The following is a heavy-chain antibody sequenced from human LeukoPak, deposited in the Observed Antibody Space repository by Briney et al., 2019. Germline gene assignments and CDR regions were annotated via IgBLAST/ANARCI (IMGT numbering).Heavy chain of an antibody. J-gene: IGHJ4*02. D-gene: IGHD3-3*01. CDR2: LRYDGSNK. CDR1: GFIFSSYG. Sequence: GGSLRLSCAASGFIFSSYGMHWVRQAPGKGLEWVAFLRYDGSNKYYADSVKGRFTISRDNSKNTLYPQMNSLRAEDTAVYYCAKGAIFEDYWGQGTLVTVSS. V-gene: IGHV3-30*02. CDR3: AKGAIFEDY.